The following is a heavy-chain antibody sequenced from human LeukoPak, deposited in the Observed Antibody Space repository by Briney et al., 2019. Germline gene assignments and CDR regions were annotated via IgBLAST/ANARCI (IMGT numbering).Heavy chain of an antibody. Sequence: GGSLRLSCAASGFTFSSYAMHWVRQAPGKGLEWVAVISYDGSNKYYADSVKGRFTIPRDNSKNTLYLQMNSLRAEDTAVYYCARDLTGSSGWSIHFDYWGQGTLVTVSS. D-gene: IGHD6-19*01. J-gene: IGHJ4*02. CDR3: ARDLTGSSGWSIHFDY. CDR1: GFTFSSYA. CDR2: ISYDGSNK. V-gene: IGHV3-30*04.